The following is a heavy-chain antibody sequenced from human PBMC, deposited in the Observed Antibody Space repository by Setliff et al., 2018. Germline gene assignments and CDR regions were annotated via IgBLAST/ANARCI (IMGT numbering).Heavy chain of an antibody. J-gene: IGHJ5*02. CDR2: MYYSGNT. Sequence: SETLSLTCTVSGDSMSNYYWNWIRQPPGKGLEWIGYMYYSGNTNYNPSLKSRVTISIDPSKNQFSLRLSSVTAADTAVYYCARGHCSSGECPNYFDPWGQGTQVTVSS. D-gene: IGHD2-15*01. CDR1: GDSMSNYY. V-gene: IGHV4-59*12. CDR3: ARGHCSSGECPNYFDP.